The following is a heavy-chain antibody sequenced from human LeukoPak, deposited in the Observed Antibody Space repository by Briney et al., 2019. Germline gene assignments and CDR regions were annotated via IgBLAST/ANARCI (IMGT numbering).Heavy chain of an antibody. CDR1: GGSISSGGYS. Sequence: SETLSLTCAVSGGSISSGGYSWSWIRQPPGKGLEWIGYIYHSGSTYYNPSLKSRVTISVDRSKNQFSLKLSSVTAADTAVYYCARSTRYYDTRDYNWFDPWGQGTLVTVSS. CDR3: ARSTRYYDTRDYNWFDP. J-gene: IGHJ5*02. CDR2: IYHSGST. D-gene: IGHD3-22*01. V-gene: IGHV4-30-2*01.